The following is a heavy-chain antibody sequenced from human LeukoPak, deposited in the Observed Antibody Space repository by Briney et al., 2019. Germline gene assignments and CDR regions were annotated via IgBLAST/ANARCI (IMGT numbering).Heavy chain of an antibody. V-gene: IGHV1-2*06. J-gene: IGHJ4*02. CDR3: SRDLSSTSNWELDY. D-gene: IGHD1-26*01. Sequence: GASVKVSCKASGYTFTGYYMHWVRQAPGQGLEWMGRINPNSGGTNYAQNFQGRVIMTRDTSISTAYMELSRLTSDDTAVYYCSRDLSSTSNWELDYWGQGTLVTVSS. CDR1: GYTFTGYY. CDR2: INPNSGGT.